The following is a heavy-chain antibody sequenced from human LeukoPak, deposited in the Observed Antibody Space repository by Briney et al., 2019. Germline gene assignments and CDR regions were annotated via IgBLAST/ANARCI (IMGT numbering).Heavy chain of an antibody. V-gene: IGHV3-74*01. D-gene: IGHD5-24*01. Sequence: GGSLRLSCAASGFTFSNYWMHWVRQAPGKGLVWVSRINRDGSSTSYADSVKGRFTISRDNAKNTLFLQVDSLRAEDTAVYYCARDGGYKMDVWGQGTTVTVS. J-gene: IGHJ6*02. CDR3: ARDGGYKMDV. CDR2: INRDGSST. CDR1: GFTFSNYW.